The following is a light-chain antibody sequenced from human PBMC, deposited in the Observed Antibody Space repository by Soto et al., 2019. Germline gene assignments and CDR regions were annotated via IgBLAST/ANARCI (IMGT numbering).Light chain of an antibody. V-gene: IGLV2-23*01. CDR3: CSYAGGASVV. J-gene: IGLJ2*01. Sequence: QSALTQPASVSGAPGQSITISCTGTSSDIGRYNLVSWYQQHPGKAPKLIIYEDIERPSGVSDRFSGSKSGNTASLTISGFQTEEEADYCCCSYAGGASVVFGGGTKLTVL. CDR2: EDI. CDR1: SSDIGRYNL.